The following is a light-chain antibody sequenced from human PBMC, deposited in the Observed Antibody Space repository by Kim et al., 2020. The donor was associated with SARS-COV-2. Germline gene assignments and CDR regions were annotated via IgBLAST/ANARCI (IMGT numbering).Light chain of an antibody. Sequence: APGKTHRMTCGGKHVGSKSVRWDHQKPGQAPVLVIYYDSDRPSGIPERFSGSNSGNTATLTISRVEAGDEADYYCQVWDSSSDHPVFGGGTQLTVL. CDR3: QVWDSSSDHPV. J-gene: IGLJ2*01. V-gene: IGLV3-21*04. CDR2: YDS. CDR1: HVGSKS.